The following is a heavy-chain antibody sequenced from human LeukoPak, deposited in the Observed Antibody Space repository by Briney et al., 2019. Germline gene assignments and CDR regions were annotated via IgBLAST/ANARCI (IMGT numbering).Heavy chain of an antibody. CDR3: ARGLLSLDY. D-gene: IGHD5/OR15-5a*01. Sequence: PSETLSLTCAVYGGSFSGYYWSGIRQPPGKGLEWIGEINHSGSTNYNPSLKSRVTISVDTSKNQFSLKLSSVTAADTAVYYCARGLLSLDYWGQGTLVTVSS. CDR1: GGSFSGYY. J-gene: IGHJ4*02. V-gene: IGHV4-34*01. CDR2: INHSGST.